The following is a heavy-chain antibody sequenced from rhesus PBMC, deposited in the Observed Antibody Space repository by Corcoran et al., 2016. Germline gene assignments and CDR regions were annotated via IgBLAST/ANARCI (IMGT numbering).Heavy chain of an antibody. V-gene: IGHV4-165*01. J-gene: IGHJ4*01. Sequence: QVQLQESGPGLVKPSETLSLTCAVSGGSFSGYYWGWIRQPPGKGLEGFGYISGSSGTTDSTPSLKSRVTISTDTSKNQFSLKLSSVTAADTAVYYCAREARWSDYPPFGAFDYWGQGVLVTVSS. D-gene: IGHD3-22*01. CDR3: AREARWSDYPPFGAFDY. CDR2: ISGSSGTT. CDR1: GGSFSGYY.